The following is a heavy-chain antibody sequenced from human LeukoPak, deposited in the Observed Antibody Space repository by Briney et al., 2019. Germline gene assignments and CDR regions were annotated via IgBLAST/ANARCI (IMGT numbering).Heavy chain of an antibody. CDR1: GFTFSSYE. D-gene: IGHD6-13*01. V-gene: IGHV3-21*01. J-gene: IGHJ6*03. CDR2: ISSSSRYI. Sequence: KPGGSLTLSCAASGFTFSSYEMNWVRQAPGKGLEWVSSISSSSRYIYYTDSAKGRFTISRDNATNSLYLQMNSLRAEDTAVYYCARGRHSSSWSYYYYYMDVWGKGATVTVSS. CDR3: ARGRHSSSWSYYYYYMDV.